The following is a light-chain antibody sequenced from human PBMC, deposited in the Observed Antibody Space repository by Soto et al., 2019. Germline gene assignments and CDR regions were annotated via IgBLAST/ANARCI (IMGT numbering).Light chain of an antibody. Sequence: AIQLTQSPSSLSASVGDTVTITCRASQGIGNDLGWYQQKSGKAPKLLIYAASNLQSAVPSRFSGSGSGTDFTLTISGLQPEDVATYYCLQDNNYPLTFGFGTQVDIK. CDR1: QGIGND. CDR2: AAS. V-gene: IGKV1-6*01. CDR3: LQDNNYPLT. J-gene: IGKJ4*02.